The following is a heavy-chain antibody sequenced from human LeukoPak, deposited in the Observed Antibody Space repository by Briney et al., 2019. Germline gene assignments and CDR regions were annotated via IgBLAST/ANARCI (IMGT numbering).Heavy chain of an antibody. D-gene: IGHD3-22*01. Sequence: PGGSLRLSCAASGFTFDDYGMSWDRQAPGKGLEWVSGINWSGGSTGYADSAKGRFTISRDNSKNTLYLQMSSLRAEDTAIYYCAKNYYDYTGPYSWVFDYWGQGTLVTVSS. CDR2: INWSGGST. V-gene: IGHV3-20*04. J-gene: IGHJ4*02. CDR1: GFTFDDYG. CDR3: AKNYYDYTGPYSWVFDY.